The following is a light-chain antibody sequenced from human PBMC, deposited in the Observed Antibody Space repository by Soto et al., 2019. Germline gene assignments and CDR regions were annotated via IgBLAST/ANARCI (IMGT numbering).Light chain of an antibody. V-gene: IGKV3-11*01. Sequence: EIVLTQSPATVSLSPGERATLSCRASQSVSSFLAWYQQKPGQAPRLLIYDASSRATGIPARFSGSGSGTDFTLTISSLEPEDSAVYYCQQRNNWPWTFGQGTKVDIK. CDR2: DAS. CDR3: QQRNNWPWT. CDR1: QSVSSF. J-gene: IGKJ1*01.